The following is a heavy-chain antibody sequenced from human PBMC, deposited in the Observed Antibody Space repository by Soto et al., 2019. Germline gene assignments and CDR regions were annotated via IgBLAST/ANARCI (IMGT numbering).Heavy chain of an antibody. D-gene: IGHD3-9*01. CDR1: DDSINSDKYY. J-gene: IGHJ4*02. CDR2: VYYRGNA. CDR3: ARLEGLATISYYFDF. Sequence: QLQLQESGPGLVKPSETLSLTCSVSDDSINSDKYYWGWIRQPPGKGLEWIGSVYYRGNAYYNPSLPTRVTIPLDKSKRLFSLKLNSVTAADSAVYCCARLEGLATISYYFDFWGPGALVTVSS. V-gene: IGHV4-39*01.